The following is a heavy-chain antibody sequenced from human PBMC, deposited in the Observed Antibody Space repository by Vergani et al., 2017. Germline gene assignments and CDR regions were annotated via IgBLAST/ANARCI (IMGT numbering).Heavy chain of an antibody. CDR2: IKQDGSEK. CDR1: GFIFSDHY. Sequence: EVQLVESGGGLVQPGGSLRLSCAASGFIFSDHYMDWVRQAPGKGLEWVANIKQDGSEKYYVDSVKGRFTISRDNAKNSLYLQMNSLRAEDTAVYYCAGMRIGGGQHWFDPWGQGTLVTVSS. D-gene: IGHD1-26*01. V-gene: IGHV3-7*01. CDR3: AGMRIGGGQHWFDP. J-gene: IGHJ5*02.